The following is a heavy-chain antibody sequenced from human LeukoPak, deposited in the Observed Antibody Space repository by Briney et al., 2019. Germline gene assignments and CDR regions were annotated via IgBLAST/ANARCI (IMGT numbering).Heavy chain of an antibody. CDR2: INSDGSRT. J-gene: IGHJ4*02. V-gene: IGHV3-74*01. D-gene: IGHD3-16*01. Sequence: GGSLRLSCAASGFTFSSYWMHWVRQAPGKGLVWVSRINSDGSRTSYADSVKGRFTISRDNAKNTLYLQMNSLRAEDTAVYYCARAEIWGMYYFDYWGQGTLVTVSS. CDR1: GFTFSSYW. CDR3: ARAEIWGMYYFDY.